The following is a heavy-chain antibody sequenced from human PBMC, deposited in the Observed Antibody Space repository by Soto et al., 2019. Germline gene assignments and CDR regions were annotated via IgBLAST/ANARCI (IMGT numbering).Heavy chain of an antibody. CDR1: GGAFNGYY. Sequence: QVHLQQWGAGLLKPSENLSLTCAVNGGAFNGYYWTWIRQSPGKGLQWIGEINHSGTVDYNPSLKSRVTFSIDTSKKQFSLTLTSVTAADTAVYYCARAGAALVRGSIGGFDYWGQGTLVTVSS. V-gene: IGHV4-34*01. D-gene: IGHD3-10*01. J-gene: IGHJ4*02. CDR2: INHSGTV. CDR3: ARAGAALVRGSIGGFDY.